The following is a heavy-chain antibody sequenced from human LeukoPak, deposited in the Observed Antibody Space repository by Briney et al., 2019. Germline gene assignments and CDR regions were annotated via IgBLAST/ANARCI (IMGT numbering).Heavy chain of an antibody. CDR1: GFTFDDYA. J-gene: IGHJ4*02. CDR2: ISWNSGSI. D-gene: IGHD6-19*01. CDR3: AKDMRPTGYSSGYLFDY. Sequence: PGGSLRLSCAASGFTFDDYAMHWVRQAPGKGLEWVSGISWNSGSIGYADSVKGRFTISRDNAKNSLYLQMNSLRAEDTALYYCAKDMRPTGYSSGYLFDYWGQGTLVTVSS. V-gene: IGHV3-9*01.